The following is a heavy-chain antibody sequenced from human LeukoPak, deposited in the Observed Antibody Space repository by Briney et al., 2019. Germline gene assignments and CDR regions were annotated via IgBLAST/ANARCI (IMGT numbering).Heavy chain of an antibody. CDR3: ARGSGVLWFGELFYFDY. CDR2: ISSSSSTI. Sequence: GGSLRLSCAASGFTFSSYSMNWVRQAPGKGLEWVSYISSSSSTIYYADSVKGRFTISRDNAKNSLYLQMNSLRAEDTAVYYCARGSGVLWFGELFYFDYWGQGTLVTVSS. CDR1: GFTFSSYS. D-gene: IGHD3-10*01. J-gene: IGHJ4*02. V-gene: IGHV3-48*04.